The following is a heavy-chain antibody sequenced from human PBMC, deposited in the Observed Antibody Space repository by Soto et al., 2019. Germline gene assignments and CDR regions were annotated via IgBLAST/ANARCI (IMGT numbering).Heavy chain of an antibody. CDR3: AKTPGSGDYTTFDY. J-gene: IGHJ4*02. CDR2: IRGSGGST. V-gene: IGHV3-23*01. CDR1: GFTFSSYA. D-gene: IGHD2-21*02. Sequence: GGSLRLSCAASGFTFSSYAMSWVRQAPGKGLEWVSIIRGSGGSTYYADSVKGRFTISRDNSKNTLYLQMNSLRAEDTAVYYCAKTPGSGDYTTFDYWGQGTLVTVSS.